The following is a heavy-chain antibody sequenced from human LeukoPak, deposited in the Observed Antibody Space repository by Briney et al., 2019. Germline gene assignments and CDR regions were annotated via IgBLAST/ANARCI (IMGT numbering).Heavy chain of an antibody. J-gene: IGHJ6*02. Sequence: GGSLRLSCVASEFTFSSYAMHWVRQAPGKGLEWVAFISYDGSNKYYADSVKGRFTISRDNSKNTLYLQMNSLRAEDTAVYYCAKSVVVPAPRRDYYYGMDVWGQGTTVTVSS. D-gene: IGHD2-2*01. CDR1: EFTFSSYA. V-gene: IGHV3-30*18. CDR3: AKSVVVPAPRRDYYYGMDV. CDR2: ISYDGSNK.